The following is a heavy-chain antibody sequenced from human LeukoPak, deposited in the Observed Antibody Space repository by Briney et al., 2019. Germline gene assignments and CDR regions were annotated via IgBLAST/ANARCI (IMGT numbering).Heavy chain of an antibody. CDR1: GGSISSYY. Sequence: SETLSLTCTVSGGSISSYYWSWIRQPPGKGLEWIGYIYYSGSTNYNPSLKSRVTISVDTSKNQFSLKLSSVTAADTAVYYCARWGSGTYYLNWFDPWGQGALVTVSS. V-gene: IGHV4-59*01. J-gene: IGHJ5*02. CDR2: IYYSGST. D-gene: IGHD3-10*01. CDR3: ARWGSGTYYLNWFDP.